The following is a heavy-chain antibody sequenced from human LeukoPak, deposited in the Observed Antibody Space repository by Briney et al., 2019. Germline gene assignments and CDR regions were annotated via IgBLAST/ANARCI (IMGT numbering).Heavy chain of an antibody. D-gene: IGHD5-12*01. V-gene: IGHV3-23*01. Sequence: GGSLRLSCAASEFDFSSHAMTWVRQAPGKGLEWVSAISISGSKTYYADSVKGRFTISRDNSKNTLDLQMSSLRAEDTAVYYCARDQLAYSGYDTLFHYWGQGTLVTVSS. CDR3: ARDQLAYSGYDTLFHY. CDR1: EFDFSSHA. J-gene: IGHJ4*02. CDR2: ISISGSKT.